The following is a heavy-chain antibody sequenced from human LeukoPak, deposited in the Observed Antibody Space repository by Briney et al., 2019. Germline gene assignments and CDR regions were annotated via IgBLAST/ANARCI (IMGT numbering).Heavy chain of an antibody. V-gene: IGHV3-74*01. CDR1: GFTFSSYW. CDR3: ARDGPSSGYDY. J-gene: IGHJ4*02. Sequence: GGSLRLSCAASGFTFSSYWMHWVRRAPGKGLVWVSRINWDGSTITYVDSVKGRFTISRDNAKNTLYLQMNSLRAEDTAVYFCARDGPSSGYDYWGQGTLVTVSS. D-gene: IGHD5-12*01. CDR2: INWDGSTI.